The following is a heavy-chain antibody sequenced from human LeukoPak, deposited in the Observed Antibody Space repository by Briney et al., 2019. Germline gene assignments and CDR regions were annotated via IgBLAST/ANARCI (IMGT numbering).Heavy chain of an antibody. J-gene: IGHJ4*02. Sequence: SETLSLTCTVSGGSISSYYWSWIRQPPGKGLEWIGYIYYSGSTNYNPSLKSRVTISVDTSKNQFSLKLSSVTAADTAVYYCARHFGYSYGYDFWGQGTLVTVPS. V-gene: IGHV4-59*01. D-gene: IGHD5-18*01. CDR3: ARHFGYSYGYDF. CDR1: GGSISSYY. CDR2: IYYSGST.